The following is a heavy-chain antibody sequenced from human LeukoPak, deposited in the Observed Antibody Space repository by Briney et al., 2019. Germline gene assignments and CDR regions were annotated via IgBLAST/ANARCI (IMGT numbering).Heavy chain of an antibody. Sequence: SVKVSCKASGGTFSSYAISWVRQAPGQGLEWMGGIIPIFGAANYAQKLQGRVTMTTDTSTSTAYMELRSLRSDDTAVYYCARGGYYDILTGYHNWFDPWGQGTLVTVSS. CDR3: ARGGYYDILTGYHNWFDP. V-gene: IGHV1-69*05. D-gene: IGHD3-9*01. CDR1: GGTFSSYA. J-gene: IGHJ5*02. CDR2: IIPIFGAA.